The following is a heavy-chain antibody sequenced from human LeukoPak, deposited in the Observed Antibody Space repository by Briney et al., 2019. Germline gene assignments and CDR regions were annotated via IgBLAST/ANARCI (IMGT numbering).Heavy chain of an antibody. D-gene: IGHD4-11*01. Sequence: PSETLSLTCTVSGGSIRSYYWSWFRQPPGEGLEWIAYISNTGSTKYNPSLRSRVTISVDTSKNQFSLKLSSVTAADTAVYYCARAVDDYTFDYWGQGALVTVSS. J-gene: IGHJ4*02. V-gene: IGHV4-59*01. CDR2: ISNTGST. CDR3: ARAVDDYTFDY. CDR1: GGSIRSYY.